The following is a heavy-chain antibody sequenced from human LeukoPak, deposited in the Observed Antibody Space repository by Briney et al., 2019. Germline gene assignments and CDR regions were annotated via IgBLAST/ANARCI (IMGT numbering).Heavy chain of an antibody. J-gene: IGHJ6*03. Sequence: GGSLRLSCGASESSLSKYGIMWVRQAPGKGLEWVSSISAGSAFIYYSDSVKGRFTISRDNAKNSLFLQMNSLTAADTAVYYCARGLVGGYYHYHMDVWGKGTTVIVSS. V-gene: IGHV3-21*01. CDR1: ESSLSKYG. CDR2: ISAGSAFI. CDR3: ARGLVGGYYHYHMDV.